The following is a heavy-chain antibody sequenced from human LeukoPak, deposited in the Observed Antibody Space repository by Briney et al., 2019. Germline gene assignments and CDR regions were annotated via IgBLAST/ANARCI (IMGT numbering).Heavy chain of an antibody. J-gene: IGHJ4*02. CDR1: GFIFSQYS. V-gene: IGHV3-23*01. CDR3: AMHCSGGTCYSSFDW. CDR2: ISGSGGST. D-gene: IGHD2-15*01. Sequence: GGSLRLSCAASGFIFSQYSMNWVRQAPGKGLEWVSTISGSGGSTYYADVVKGRFTISRDNSKNTLFLQMNSLRADDTAVYYCAMHCSGGTCYSSFDWWGQGTLVTVSS.